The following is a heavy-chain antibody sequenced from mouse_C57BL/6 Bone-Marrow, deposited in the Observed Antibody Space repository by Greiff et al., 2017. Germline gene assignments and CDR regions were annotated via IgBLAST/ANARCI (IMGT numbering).Heavy chain of an antibody. CDR3: ARERYYGSSAWFAY. J-gene: IGHJ3*01. V-gene: IGHV1-42*01. CDR1: GYSFTGYY. D-gene: IGHD1-1*01. Sequence: VQLQQSGPELVKPGASVKISCKASGYSFTGYYMNWVKQSPEKSLEWIGEINPSTGGTTYNQKFKAKATLTVDKSSSTAYMQLKSLTSEDSAVYYWARERYYGSSAWFAYWGQGTLVTVSA. CDR2: INPSTGGT.